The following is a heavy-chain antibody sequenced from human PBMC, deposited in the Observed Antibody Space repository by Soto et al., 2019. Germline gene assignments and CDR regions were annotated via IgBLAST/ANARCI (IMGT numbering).Heavy chain of an antibody. CDR1: GGSVSSGSYY. CDR3: AGVRAISIAKQVPWFDP. J-gene: IGHJ5*02. CDR2: IYYSGST. Sequence: QVQLQESGPGLVKPSETLSLTCTVSGGSVSSGSYYWSWIRQPPGKGLEWIGYIYYSGSTNYNPSLKSRVTISVDASTNQFSLKLSSVTAAETAVYYCAGVRAISIAKQVPWFDPWGQGTLVTVSS. V-gene: IGHV4-61*01. D-gene: IGHD6-6*01.